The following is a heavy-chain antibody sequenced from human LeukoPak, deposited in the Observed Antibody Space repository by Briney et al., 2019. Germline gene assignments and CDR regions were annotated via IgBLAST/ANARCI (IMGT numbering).Heavy chain of an antibody. J-gene: IGHJ4*02. CDR3: ARDPHIAAAGTIFDY. CDR2: ISSSSTI. CDR1: GFTFSSCS. D-gene: IGHD6-13*01. V-gene: IGHV3-48*02. Sequence: GGSLRLSCAVSGFTFSSCSMNWVRQAPGKGLEWVSYISSSSTIYYADSVKGRFTISRDNAKNSLYLQMNGLRDEDSAVYYCARDPHIAAAGTIFDYWGQGTLVTVSS.